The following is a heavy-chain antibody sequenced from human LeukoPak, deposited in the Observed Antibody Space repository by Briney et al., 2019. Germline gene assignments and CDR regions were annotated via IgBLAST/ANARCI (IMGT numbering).Heavy chain of an antibody. Sequence: GGSLRLSCAASGFTFSDYYMSWIRQAPGKGLEWVAALYYDGSNIYNADSVKGRFTISRDNSKNTLYLQMNSLRAENTAVYYCSKDLVGGTSDYWGQGTLVTVSS. CDR1: GFTFSDYY. V-gene: IGHV3-30*18. J-gene: IGHJ4*02. D-gene: IGHD1-26*01. CDR3: SKDLVGGTSDY. CDR2: LYYDGSNI.